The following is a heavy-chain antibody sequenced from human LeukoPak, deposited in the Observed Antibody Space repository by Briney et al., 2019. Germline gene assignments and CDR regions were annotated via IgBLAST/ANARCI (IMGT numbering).Heavy chain of an antibody. D-gene: IGHD3-22*01. CDR1: GFDFGAYE. Sequence: PGGSLTLSCAASGFDFGAYEMNWLRQAAGKGLEWVAYFAGSDTTTYYADSVKGRFIISRDNARNSLYLQMNSLRAEDTALYYCTTLGYHLDSWGQGTLVTVSS. CDR3: TTLGYHLDS. J-gene: IGHJ4*02. V-gene: IGHV3-48*03. CDR2: FAGSDTTT.